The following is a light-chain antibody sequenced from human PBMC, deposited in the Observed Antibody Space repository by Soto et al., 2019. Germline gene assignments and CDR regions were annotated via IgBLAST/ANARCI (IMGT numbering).Light chain of an antibody. CDR2: GNN. CDR1: SSNIGTGYD. Sequence: QSVLTQPPSVSGASGQRVTISCTGSSSNIGTGYDVHWYQQFPGTAPKLLIYGNNNRPSGVPDRFSASKSGTSASLAITGLQAEDEADYYCQSYDSSLSGSVFGGGTKLTVL. V-gene: IGLV1-40*01. J-gene: IGLJ2*01. CDR3: QSYDSSLSGSV.